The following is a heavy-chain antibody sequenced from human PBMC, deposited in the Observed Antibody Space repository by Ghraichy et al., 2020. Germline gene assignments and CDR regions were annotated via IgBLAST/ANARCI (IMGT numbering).Heavy chain of an antibody. Sequence: NLSLTCTVSGGSISSSSYFWGWIRQPPGKGLDWIGNISYSGNTDYNPSLNSRVTISADTSKNQFSLKLSSVTAADTAVYYCARQSIVARQIDYWGQGTLVTVSS. CDR2: ISYSGNT. V-gene: IGHV4-39*01. CDR3: ARQSIVARQIDY. J-gene: IGHJ4*02. CDR1: GGSISSSSYF. D-gene: IGHD6-6*01.